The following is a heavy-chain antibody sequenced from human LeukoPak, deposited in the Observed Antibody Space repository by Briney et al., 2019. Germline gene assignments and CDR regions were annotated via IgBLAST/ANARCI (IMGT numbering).Heavy chain of an antibody. CDR2: INHSGST. Sequence: PSETLSLTCAVYGGSFSGYYWSWIRQPPGKGLEWIGEINHSGSTNYNPSLKSRVTISVDTSKNQFSLKLSSVTAADTAVYYCARGLIKNWNPHNWFDPWGQGTLVIVSS. CDR3: ARGLIKNWNPHNWFDP. J-gene: IGHJ5*02. CDR1: GGSFSGYY. D-gene: IGHD1-1*01. V-gene: IGHV4-34*01.